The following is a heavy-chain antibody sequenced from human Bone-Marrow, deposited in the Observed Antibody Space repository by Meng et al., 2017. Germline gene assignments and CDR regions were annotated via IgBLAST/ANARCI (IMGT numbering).Heavy chain of an antibody. CDR1: GGSFSGYY. D-gene: IGHD6-13*01. Sequence: QGQPQQWGAGLLKPSETLSLPCAVYGGSFSGYYWSWIRQPPGKGLEWIGEINHSGSTNYNPSLKSRVTISVDTSKNQFSLKLSSVTAADTAVYYCARGPRRAIAAAGTGYFDLWGRGTLVTVSS. CDR2: INHSGST. V-gene: IGHV4-34*01. CDR3: ARGPRRAIAAAGTGYFDL. J-gene: IGHJ2*01.